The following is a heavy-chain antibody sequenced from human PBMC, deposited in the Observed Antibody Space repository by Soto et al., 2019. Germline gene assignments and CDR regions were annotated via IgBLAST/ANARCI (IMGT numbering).Heavy chain of an antibody. CDR3: ARGDITIFGVVIIGAFDI. Sequence: ASVKVSCKASGYTFTSYGISWVRQAPGQGLEWMGWISAYNGNTNYAQKLQGRVTMTTDTSTSTAYMELRSLRSDDTAVYYCARGDITIFGVVIIGAFDIWGQGTMVTVSS. CDR2: ISAYNGNT. J-gene: IGHJ3*02. V-gene: IGHV1-18*01. CDR1: GYTFTSYG. D-gene: IGHD3-3*01.